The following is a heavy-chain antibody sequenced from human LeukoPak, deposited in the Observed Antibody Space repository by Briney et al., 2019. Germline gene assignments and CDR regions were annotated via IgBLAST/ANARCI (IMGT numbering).Heavy chain of an antibody. Sequence: SETLSLTCTVSGGSISSSSYYWGWIRQPPGKGLEWIGSIYYSGSTYYNPSLKSRVTISVDTSKNQFSLKLSSVTAADTAVYYCARDPAMIVTGGWFDPWGQGTLVTVSS. J-gene: IGHJ5*02. D-gene: IGHD3-22*01. CDR1: GGSISSSSYY. CDR3: ARDPAMIVTGGWFDP. CDR2: IYYSGST. V-gene: IGHV4-39*07.